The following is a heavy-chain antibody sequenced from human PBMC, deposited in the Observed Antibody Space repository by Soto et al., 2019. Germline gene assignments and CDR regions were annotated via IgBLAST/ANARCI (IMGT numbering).Heavy chain of an antibody. Sequence: QVQLVQSGAEVKRPGSSVKVSCQTSGGTFRTYTINWVRQAPGQGLEWMGRIIPILDVTNYAQKFPGRDTITAENSTSTAHRELRSLSSEETAVYYCARSIQEAIGVAGPKDIWFDPWGQGTLVTVSS. CDR3: ARSIQEAIGVAGPKDIWFDP. D-gene: IGHD6-19*01. CDR1: GGTFRTYT. CDR2: IIPILDVT. J-gene: IGHJ5*02. V-gene: IGHV1-69*02.